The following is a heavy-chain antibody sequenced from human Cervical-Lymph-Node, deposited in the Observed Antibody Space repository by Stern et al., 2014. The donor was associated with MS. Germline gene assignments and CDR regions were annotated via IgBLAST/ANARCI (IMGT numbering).Heavy chain of an antibody. CDR3: ARKGVAGYFDY. CDR2: ISSTEYT. CDR1: GFTFNTYT. Sequence: EVQLLESGGGLVKPGGSLRVSCTASGFTFNTYTMNWVRQAPGKGLEWVSSISSTEYTNCGESVNGRFTISRDNARNSLYLQMNSLRAEDTAVYYCARKGVAGYFDYWGQGALVTVSS. J-gene: IGHJ4*02. D-gene: IGHD6-19*01. V-gene: IGHV3-21*01.